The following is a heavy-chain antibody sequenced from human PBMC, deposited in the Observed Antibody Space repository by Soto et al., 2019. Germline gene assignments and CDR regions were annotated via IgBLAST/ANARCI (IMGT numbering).Heavy chain of an antibody. V-gene: IGHV1-69*05. CDR1: GGTFSSYA. CDR2: IIPIFGTT. Sequence: SVKVSCKASGGTFSSYAISWVRQAPGQGLEWMGGIIPIFGTTDYAAPVKGRFTISRDDSKNTLYLQMNSLKTEDTAVYYCTTGPPITYYDILTGYYIPNSLDIWGQGTMVTVSS. CDR3: TTGPPITYYDILTGYYIPNSLDI. D-gene: IGHD3-9*01. J-gene: IGHJ3*02.